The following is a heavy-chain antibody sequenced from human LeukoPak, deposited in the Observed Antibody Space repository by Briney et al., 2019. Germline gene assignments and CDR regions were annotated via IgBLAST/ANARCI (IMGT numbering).Heavy chain of an antibody. CDR2: INAGNGDA. D-gene: IGHD2-21*02. V-gene: IGHV1-3*01. J-gene: IGHJ4*02. CDR3: VRDDCAADACYPGGY. CDR1: GYTFTNYV. Sequence: ASVKVSCKATGYTFTNYVVHWVRQPPGQRPAWMGYINAGNGDAKYSKNFQDRVTITRDTSASTAYMEVSSLTSEDTALYSCVRDDCAADACYPGGYWGQGTLVTVSS.